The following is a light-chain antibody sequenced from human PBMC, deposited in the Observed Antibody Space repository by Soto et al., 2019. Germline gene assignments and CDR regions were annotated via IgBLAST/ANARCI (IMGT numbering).Light chain of an antibody. V-gene: IGLV2-23*02. J-gene: IGLJ1*01. CDR3: CSYARSSPLLFF. Sequence: QSALTQPASVSGSPGQSITISCTGTSSDVGSYNVVSWYQQHPGKAPKLMIYEVSKRPSGVSNRFSGSKSGNTASLTISGLQAEDEADYYCCSYARSSPLLFFFGTGTKVTVL. CDR2: EVS. CDR1: SSDVGSYNV.